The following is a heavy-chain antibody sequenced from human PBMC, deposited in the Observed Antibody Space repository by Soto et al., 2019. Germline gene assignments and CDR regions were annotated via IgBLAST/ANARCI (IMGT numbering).Heavy chain of an antibody. CDR2: ISGYNGNT. D-gene: IGHD6-19*01. V-gene: IGHV1-18*01. J-gene: IGHJ6*02. CDR3: SRFIMVGGWFDPNYYHGMEF. CDR1: GYTFSNYG. Sequence: QVQLVQSGAEVKKPGASVTVSCKTSGYTFSNYGINWVRQAPGQGLEWMGWISGYNGNTNYAQTVQGRVTMTTDTSTGTVYMELRSLKSDDTAIYYCSRFIMVGGWFDPNYYHGMEFWGQGTTVTVSS.